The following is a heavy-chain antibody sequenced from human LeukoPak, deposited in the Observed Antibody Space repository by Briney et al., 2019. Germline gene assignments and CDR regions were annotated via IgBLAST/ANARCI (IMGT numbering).Heavy chain of an antibody. D-gene: IGHD3-22*01. CDR1: GFTFSSYG. Sequence: GGSLRLSCAASGFTFSSYGMHWVRQAPGKGLEWVAFIRYDGSNKYYADSVKGRFTISRDNSKNTLYLQMNSLRAEDTAVYYCAKRGSDSSGYHFQHWGQGTLVTVSS. V-gene: IGHV3-30*02. CDR3: AKRGSDSSGYHFQH. J-gene: IGHJ1*01. CDR2: IRYDGSNK.